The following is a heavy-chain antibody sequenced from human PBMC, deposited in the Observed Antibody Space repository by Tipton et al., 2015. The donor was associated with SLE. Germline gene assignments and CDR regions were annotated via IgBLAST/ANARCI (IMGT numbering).Heavy chain of an antibody. V-gene: IGHV4-34*01. Sequence: TLSLTCAVYGGSFSGYYWSWIRQPPGKGLEWIGYIYHSGTTYYNPSLKSRVTILVETSKNQFSLKLSSVTAADTAVYYCARYIVVVPAASYYYMDVWGKGTTVTVSS. CDR3: ARYIVVVPAASYYYMDV. J-gene: IGHJ6*03. D-gene: IGHD2-2*01. CDR1: GGSFSGYY. CDR2: IYHSGTT.